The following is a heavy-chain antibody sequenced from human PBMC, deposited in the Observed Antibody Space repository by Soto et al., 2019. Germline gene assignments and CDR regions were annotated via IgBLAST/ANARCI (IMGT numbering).Heavy chain of an antibody. Sequence: QVQLVQSGAEVKKPGSSVKVSCKASGGTFSSYAISWVRQAPGQGLEWMGGIIPILRTATYAQKFQGRVTITADRSTSTAYMQLSSLRSEDTAVYYCARATTIAVAGHSDYWGQGTQVTVSS. CDR1: GGTFSSYA. CDR3: ARATTIAVAGHSDY. J-gene: IGHJ4*02. CDR2: IIPILRTA. D-gene: IGHD6-19*01. V-gene: IGHV1-69*06.